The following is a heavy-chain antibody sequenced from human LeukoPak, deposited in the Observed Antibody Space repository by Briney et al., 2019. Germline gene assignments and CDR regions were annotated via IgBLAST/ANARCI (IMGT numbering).Heavy chain of an antibody. Sequence: PSETLSLTCTVSGGSISSSSYYWGWIRQPPGKGLEWIGSIYYSGSTYYNPSLKSRVTISVDTSKNQFSLKLSSVTAADTAVYYCAKAAGRGYNYGDYFDYWGQGTLVTVSS. CDR3: AKAAGRGYNYGDYFDY. D-gene: IGHD5-18*01. V-gene: IGHV4-39*01. J-gene: IGHJ4*02. CDR2: IYYSGST. CDR1: GGSISSSSYY.